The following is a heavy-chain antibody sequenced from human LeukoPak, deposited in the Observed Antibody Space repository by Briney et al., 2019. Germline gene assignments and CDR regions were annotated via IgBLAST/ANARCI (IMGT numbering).Heavy chain of an antibody. D-gene: IGHD6-13*01. CDR3: ARPGGSSWYTC. V-gene: IGHV4-34*01. Sequence: PSETLSLTCAVYGGSFSGYYWSWIRQPPGKGLEWIGEINHSGSTNDNPSLKSRVTISVDTSKNQFSLKLSSVTAADTAVYYCARPGGSSWYTCWGQGTLFTVSS. J-gene: IGHJ4*02. CDR1: GGSFSGYY. CDR2: INHSGST.